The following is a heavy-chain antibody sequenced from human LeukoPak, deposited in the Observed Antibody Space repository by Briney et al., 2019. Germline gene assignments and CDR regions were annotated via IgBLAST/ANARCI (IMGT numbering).Heavy chain of an antibody. J-gene: IGHJ4*02. D-gene: IGHD2/OR15-2a*01. CDR2: MHTSGST. CDR3: ARGVYEGRFDQ. Sequence: KSSETLSLTCTVSGGSNSCGSYYRTWIRQPAEKGLEWIGHMHTSGSTNYNPSLKSRVTISEDTSKNQFSLKLSSMTAADTAVYSCARGVYEGRFDQWGQGTLVTVSS. CDR1: GGSNSCGSYY. V-gene: IGHV4-61*09.